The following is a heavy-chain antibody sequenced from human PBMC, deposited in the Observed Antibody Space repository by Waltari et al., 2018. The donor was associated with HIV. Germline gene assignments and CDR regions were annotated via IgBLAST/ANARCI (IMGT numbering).Heavy chain of an antibody. CDR3: ARDLYYYGSGSRSASAFDI. Sequence: QVQLQESGPGLVQPSETLSPTCTVSGGSISSYSWSCFRPPPRKGLEWIGRIYTSGSTNYNPSLKSRVTMSVDTSKNQFSLKLSSVTAADTAVYYCARDLYYYGSGSRSASAFDIWGQGTMVTVSS. J-gene: IGHJ3*02. D-gene: IGHD3-10*01. V-gene: IGHV4-4*07. CDR2: IYTSGST. CDR1: GGSISSYS.